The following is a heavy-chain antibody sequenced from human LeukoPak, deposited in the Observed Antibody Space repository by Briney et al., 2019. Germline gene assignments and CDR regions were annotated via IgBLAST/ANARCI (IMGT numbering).Heavy chain of an antibody. V-gene: IGHV1-8*01. Sequence: GASVKVSCKASGYTFTSYDINWVRQATGQGLEWMGWMNPNSGNTGYAQKFQGRVTMTRDMSMSTVYMELSSLRSEDTAVYYCARGDYYYMDVWGKGTTVTVSS. CDR3: ARGDYYYMDV. J-gene: IGHJ6*03. CDR2: MNPNSGNT. CDR1: GYTFTSYD.